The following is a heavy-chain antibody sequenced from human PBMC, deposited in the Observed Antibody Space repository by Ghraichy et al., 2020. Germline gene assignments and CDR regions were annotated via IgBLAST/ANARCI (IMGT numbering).Heavy chain of an antibody. V-gene: IGHV3-53*01. CDR3: AREVVDYYYYMDV. Sequence: LSLTCAASGFTVSSNYMSWVRQAPGKGLEWVSVIYSGGSTYYADSVKGRFTISRDNSKNTLYLQMNSLRAEDTAVYYCAREVVDYYYYMDVWGKGTTVTVSS. CDR2: IYSGGST. D-gene: IGHD2-2*01. J-gene: IGHJ6*03. CDR1: GFTVSSNY.